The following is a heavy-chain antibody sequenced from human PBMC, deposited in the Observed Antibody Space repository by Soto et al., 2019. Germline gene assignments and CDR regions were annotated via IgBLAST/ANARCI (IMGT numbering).Heavy chain of an antibody. CDR2: IYYAGST. V-gene: IGHV4-39*01. CDR1: GGSIRSTVPS. J-gene: IGHJ6*02. CDR3: ARLVFHCLRGSCDDYNFYGLDV. Sequence: PSEPLSPTXPVPGGSIRSTVPSWGWIRQPPGKGLEWLGSIYYAGSTFHNPSLKRRATIAVDTSRNQFSLRLSSVTASDTAVYYCARLVFHCLRGSCDDYNFYGLDVWGQGTTVTVSS. D-gene: IGHD2-15*01.